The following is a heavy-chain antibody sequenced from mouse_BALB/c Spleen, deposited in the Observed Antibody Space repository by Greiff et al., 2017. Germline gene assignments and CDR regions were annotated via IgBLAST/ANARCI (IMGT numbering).Heavy chain of an antibody. D-gene: IGHD1-1*01. CDR1: GYSITSDYA. CDR3: ARDGSSYAWVAY. Sequence: VQLKDSGPGLVKPSQSLSLTCTVTGYSITSDYAWNWIRQFPGNKLEWMGYISYSGSTSYNPSHKSRISITRDTSKNQFFLQLNSGTTEDTATYYCARDGSSYAWVAYWGQGTLVTVSA. J-gene: IGHJ3*01. CDR2: ISYSGST. V-gene: IGHV3-2*02.